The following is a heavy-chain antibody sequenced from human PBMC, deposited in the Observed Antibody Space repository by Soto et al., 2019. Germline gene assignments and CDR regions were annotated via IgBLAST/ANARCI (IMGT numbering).Heavy chain of an antibody. D-gene: IGHD2-8*02. V-gene: IGHV3-23*01. CDR3: ANRVAEESWCRSHSCFLLAFAI. CDR1: GFTFSSYA. Sequence: EVQLLESGGGSVQPGGSLRLSCAASGFTFSSYAMSWVRQAPGKGLEWVSAISGSGGSTYYADSVKGRFTISRDNPKNTLYLQVDSLRAEDTAVYYCANRVAEESWCRSHSCFLLAFAIWGQGTMVAVSS. J-gene: IGHJ3*02. CDR2: ISGSGGST.